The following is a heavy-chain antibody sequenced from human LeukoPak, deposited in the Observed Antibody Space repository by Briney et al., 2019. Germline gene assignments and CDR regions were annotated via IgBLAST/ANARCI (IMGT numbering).Heavy chain of an antibody. D-gene: IGHD3-10*01. Sequence: GGSLRLSCAASGFTVGSNYMSWVRQAPGEGLEWVSVIYSGGSTYYADSVKGRFTISRDNSKNTLYLQMNSLRAEDTAVYYCARDESFYGSGRYYWGQGTLVTVSS. V-gene: IGHV3-53*01. CDR3: ARDESFYGSGRYY. J-gene: IGHJ4*02. CDR2: IYSGGST. CDR1: GFTVGSNY.